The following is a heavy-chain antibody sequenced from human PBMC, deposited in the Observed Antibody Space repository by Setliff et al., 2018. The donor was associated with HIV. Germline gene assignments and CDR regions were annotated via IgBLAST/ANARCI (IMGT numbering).Heavy chain of an antibody. J-gene: IGHJ4*02. CDR2: ISGYNGDT. CDR3: ARDLVGHGSGSYYDIPFDH. D-gene: IGHD3-10*01. CDR1: GYTLTKYG. Sequence: ASVKVSCKTSGYTLTKYGISWVRQAPGQGLEWMGWISGYNGDTKLAQKFQGRLTVTADTSRSPAFMELRSLRSDDTAIYYCARDLVGHGSGSYYDIPFDHWGQGTLVTVSS. V-gene: IGHV1-18*01.